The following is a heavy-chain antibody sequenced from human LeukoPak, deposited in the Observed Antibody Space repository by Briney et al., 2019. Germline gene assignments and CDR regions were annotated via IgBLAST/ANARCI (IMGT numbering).Heavy chain of an antibody. CDR2: IYSGGST. J-gene: IGHJ4*02. CDR1: GFTVSSNY. D-gene: IGHD6-6*01. CDR3: ARDPQLYSSSRDY. V-gene: IGHV3-66*02. Sequence: QTGGSLRLSCAASGFTVSSNYMSWVRQAPGKGLEWFSVIYSGGSTYYADSVKGRFTISRDNSKNTLYLQMNSLRAEDTAVYYCARDPQLYSSSRDYWGQGTLVTVSS.